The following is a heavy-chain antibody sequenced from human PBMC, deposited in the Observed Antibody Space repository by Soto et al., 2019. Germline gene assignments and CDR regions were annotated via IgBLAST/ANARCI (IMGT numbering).Heavy chain of an antibody. D-gene: IGHD2-2*01. CDR3: ARGADCISTRCYAQYYYYGMDV. CDR2: INPNSGGT. CDR1: GYTFTGYY. Sequence: QVQLVQSGAEVKKPGASVKVSCKASGYTFTGYYMHWVRQAPGQGLEWMGWINPNSGGTNYAQKFQGWVTMTRDTSISTAYMELSRLRSDDTAVYYCARGADCISTRCYAQYYYYGMDVWGQGTTVTVSS. V-gene: IGHV1-2*04. J-gene: IGHJ6*02.